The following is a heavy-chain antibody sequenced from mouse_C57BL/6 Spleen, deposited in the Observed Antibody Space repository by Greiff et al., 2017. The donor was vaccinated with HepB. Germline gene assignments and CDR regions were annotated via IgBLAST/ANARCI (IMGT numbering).Heavy chain of an antibody. CDR2: IHPNSGST. D-gene: IGHD2-10*01. CDR1: GYTFTSYW. V-gene: IGHV1-64*01. J-gene: IGHJ3*01. Sequence: VQLQQPGAELVKPGASVKLSCKASGYTFTSYWMHWVKQRPGQGLEWIGMIHPNSGSTNYNEKFKSKATLTVDKSSSTAYMQLSSLTSEDSAVYYCATYYGNYVLFAYWGQGTLVTVSA. CDR3: ATYYGNYVLFAY.